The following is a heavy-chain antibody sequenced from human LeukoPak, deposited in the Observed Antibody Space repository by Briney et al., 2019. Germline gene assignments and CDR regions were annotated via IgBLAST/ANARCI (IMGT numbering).Heavy chain of an antibody. CDR2: ISGSGGST. CDR3: AKDGLYHRGNYFDY. CDR1: GFTFSSYA. J-gene: IGHJ4*02. Sequence: GGSLRLSCAASGFTFSSYAMSWVRQAPGKGLEWVSDISGSGGSTYYADSVKGRFTISRDNSKNTLYLQMNSLTAEDTAVFYWAKDGLYHRGNYFDYWGQGTLVTVCS. V-gene: IGHV3-23*01. D-gene: IGHD1-14*01.